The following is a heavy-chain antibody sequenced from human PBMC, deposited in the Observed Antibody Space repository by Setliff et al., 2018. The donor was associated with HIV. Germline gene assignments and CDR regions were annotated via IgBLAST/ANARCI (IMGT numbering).Heavy chain of an antibody. D-gene: IGHD3-22*01. CDR3: AATYYYDSSGLHGFDY. CDR1: GGIFSSYR. J-gene: IGHJ4*02. Sequence: VSCKASGGIFSSYRISWVRQAHGQGLEYMGGIIPIFGTANYAQNFQGRVTITADESTSTAYMELSSLRSEDTAVYYCAATYYYDSSGLHGFDYWGQGTLVTVSS. V-gene: IGHV1-69*01. CDR2: IIPIFGTA.